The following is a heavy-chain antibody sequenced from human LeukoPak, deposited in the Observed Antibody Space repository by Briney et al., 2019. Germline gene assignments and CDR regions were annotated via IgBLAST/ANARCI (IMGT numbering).Heavy chain of an antibody. D-gene: IGHD3-16*02. CDR1: GGSISSYY. CDR2: IYYSGST. V-gene: IGHV4-59*08. Sequence: NSSETLSLTCTVSGGSISSYYWSWIRQPPGKGLEWIGYIYYSGSTNYNPSLNSRVTISVDTPKNQFSLKLSSVTAADTAVYYCARASVYYDYVWGSYRYLDYWGQGTLVTVSS. J-gene: IGHJ4*02. CDR3: ARASVYYDYVWGSYRYLDY.